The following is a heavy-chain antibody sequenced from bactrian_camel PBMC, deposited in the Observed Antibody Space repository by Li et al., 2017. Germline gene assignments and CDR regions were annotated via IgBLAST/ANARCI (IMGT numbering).Heavy chain of an antibody. CDR3: AAQYTGISGCYATSLAPASFDY. CDR1: GFKYSKSY. V-gene: IGHV3S53*01. CDR2: INRRGTT. J-gene: IGHJ4*01. D-gene: IGHD1*01. Sequence: VQLVESGGGSVQPGGSLRLSCARSGFKYSKSYMAWFRQAPGKEREGVAVINRRGTTRYADFVTGRFTISKINAEKTLYLQMSNLKPEDTATYYCAAQYTGISGCYATSLAPASFDYWGQGTQVTVS.